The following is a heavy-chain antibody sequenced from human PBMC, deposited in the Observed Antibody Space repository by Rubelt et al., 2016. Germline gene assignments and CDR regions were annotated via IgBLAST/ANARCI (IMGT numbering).Heavy chain of an antibody. CDR3: ARVMAAAGRDGNYFDY. V-gene: IGHV7-4-1*02. Sequence: QVQLVQSGSELKKPGASVKVSCKASGYTFTSYAMNWVRQAPGQGLEWMGWINTNTGNPTYAQGFAGRVVCYLDTPVRTADLQISSLKAEDTAVYYCARVMAAAGRDGNYFDYWGQGTLVTVSS. CDR1: GYTFTSYA. CDR2: INTNTGNP. D-gene: IGHD6-13*01. J-gene: IGHJ4*02.